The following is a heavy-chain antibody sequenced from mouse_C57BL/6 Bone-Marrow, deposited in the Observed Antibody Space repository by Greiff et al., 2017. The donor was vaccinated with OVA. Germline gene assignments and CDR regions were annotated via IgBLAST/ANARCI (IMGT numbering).Heavy chain of an antibody. Sequence: EVNLVESGGGLVKPGGSLKLSCAASGFTFSSYAMSWVRQTPEKRLEWVATISDGGSYTYYPDNVKGRSTITRDNAKNNLYLQMSHLKSEDTAMYYCAREGYYGSSWFAYWGQGTLVTVSA. CDR3: AREGYYGSSWFAY. CDR2: ISDGGSYT. CDR1: GFTFSSYA. J-gene: IGHJ3*01. D-gene: IGHD1-1*01. V-gene: IGHV5-4*01.